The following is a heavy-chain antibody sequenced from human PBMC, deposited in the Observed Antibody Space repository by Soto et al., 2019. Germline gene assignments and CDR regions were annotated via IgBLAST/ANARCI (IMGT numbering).Heavy chain of an antibody. J-gene: IGHJ4*01. V-gene: IGHV3-30*18. CDR3: AKTATYVDGYDNTGYSSEDY. D-gene: IGHD2-21*01. CDR1: GFTFSDFG. CDR2: ISHDGSKR. Sequence: VQLVESGGGVVLPGRSVRLSCEVSGFTFSDFGLDWVRQAPGKGLVWVAIISHDGSKRFYADSVKGRFTISRDNSKNTLYLQMSSLRPEDTALYYCAKTATYVDGYDNTGYSSEDYWGHGTLVTVSS.